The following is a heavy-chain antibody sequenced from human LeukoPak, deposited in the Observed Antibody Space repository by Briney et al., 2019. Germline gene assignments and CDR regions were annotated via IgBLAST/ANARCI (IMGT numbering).Heavy chain of an antibody. J-gene: IGHJ4*02. V-gene: IGHV4-34*01. CDR1: GGAFSGYY. D-gene: IGHD4-11*01. CDR2: INHSGDT. Sequence: SETLSLTCAVYGGAFSGYYWSWIRQPPGKGLEWIGEINHSGDTKYNPSLKSRVSMSVDVSKDQFSLKLTSLTAADTAEYYCARGSRNYNNYEGADYWGQGTLVTVSS. CDR3: ARGSRNYNNYEGADY.